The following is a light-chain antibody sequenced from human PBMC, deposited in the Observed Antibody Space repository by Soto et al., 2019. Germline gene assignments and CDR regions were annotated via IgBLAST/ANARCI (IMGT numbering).Light chain of an antibody. CDR2: GAS. V-gene: IGKV3D-20*02. J-gene: IGKJ5*01. CDR3: QQRHMWPIT. CDR1: QSVSSSY. Sequence: IVLTQSPGTLSLSPGEGATVSCRASQSVSSSYLAWYQQKPGQAPRLLIYGASSRATGIPDRFSGSGSGTEFTLTISSLEPEDSAVYYCQQRHMWPITFGQGTRLEIK.